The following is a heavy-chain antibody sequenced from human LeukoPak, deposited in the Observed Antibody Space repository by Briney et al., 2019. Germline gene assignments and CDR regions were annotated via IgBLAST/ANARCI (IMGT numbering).Heavy chain of an antibody. Sequence: GGSLRLSCAASGFTFSIYELHWVRQAPGRGLEWVSSISSSSSYIYYADSVKGRFTISRDNAKNSLYLRMNSLRAEDTAVYYCARNGGSSYDFDYWGQGTLVTVSS. CDR2: ISSSSSYI. CDR3: ARNGGSSYDFDY. D-gene: IGHD6-6*01. J-gene: IGHJ4*02. CDR1: GFTFSIYE. V-gene: IGHV3-21*01.